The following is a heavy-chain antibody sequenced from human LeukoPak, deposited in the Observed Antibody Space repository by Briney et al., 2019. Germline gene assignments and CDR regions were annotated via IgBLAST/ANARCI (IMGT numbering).Heavy chain of an antibody. CDR1: GYSISTNYY. V-gene: IGHV4-38-2*02. CDR3: AREQSSGWYLGAFDI. D-gene: IGHD6-19*01. CDR2: IYHSGSN. J-gene: IGHJ3*02. Sequence: SETLSLTCAVSGYSISTNYYWGWIRPPPGKGLEWIGNIYHSGSNYYNPSLKSRVTLSVDTSKNQFSLKLSSVTAADTAVYYCAREQSSGWYLGAFDIWGHGTMVTVSS.